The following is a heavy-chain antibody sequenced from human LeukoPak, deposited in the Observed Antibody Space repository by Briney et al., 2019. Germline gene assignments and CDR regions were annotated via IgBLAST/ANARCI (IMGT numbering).Heavy chain of an antibody. J-gene: IGHJ4*02. D-gene: IGHD6-19*01. V-gene: IGHV4-34*01. CDR1: GGSFSGYY. CDR3: ASSSSGWGFDY. CDR2: INHSGST. Sequence: SETLSPTCAVYGGSFSGYYWSWIRQPPGKGLEWIGEINHSGSTNYNPSLKSRVTISVDTSKNQFSLKLSSATAADTAVYYCASSSSGWGFDYWGQGTLVTVSS.